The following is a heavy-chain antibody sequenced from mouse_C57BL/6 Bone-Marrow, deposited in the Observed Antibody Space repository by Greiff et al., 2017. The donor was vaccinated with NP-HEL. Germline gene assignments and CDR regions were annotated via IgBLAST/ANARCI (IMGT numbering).Heavy chain of an antibody. CDR2: INPGSGGT. V-gene: IGHV1-54*01. D-gene: IGHD5-1*01. CDR3: ARSVPGAWFAY. J-gene: IGHJ3*01. Sequence: VQVVESGAELVRPGTSVKVSCKASGYAFTNYLIEWVKQRPGQGLEWIGVINPGSGGTNYNEKFKGKATLTADKSSSTAYMQLSSLTSEDSAVDFCARSVPGAWFAYWGQGTLVTVSA. CDR1: GYAFTNYL.